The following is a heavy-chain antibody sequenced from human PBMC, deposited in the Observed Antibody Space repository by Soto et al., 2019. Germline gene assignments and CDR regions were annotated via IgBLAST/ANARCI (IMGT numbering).Heavy chain of an antibody. J-gene: IGHJ4*02. D-gene: IGHD5-18*01. Sequence: GGSLRLSCAASGFTFDDYTMHWARQAPGKGLEWVSLISWDGGSTYYAGSVKGRFTISRDNSKNSLYLQMNSLRTEDTALYYCAKGHPKRYSYGYGLLSYFDYWGQGTLVTVSS. CDR2: ISWDGGST. V-gene: IGHV3-43*01. CDR3: AKGHPKRYSYGYGLLSYFDY. CDR1: GFTFDDYT.